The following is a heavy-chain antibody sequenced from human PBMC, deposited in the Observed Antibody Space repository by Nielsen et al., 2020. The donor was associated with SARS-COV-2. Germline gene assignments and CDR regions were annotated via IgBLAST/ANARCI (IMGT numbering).Heavy chain of an antibody. J-gene: IGHJ4*02. D-gene: IGHD6-19*01. CDR1: VRSISLGGYS. CDR3: ARVSGGWVGFDY. CDR2: IYHSGST. Sequence: SQTLSLTCAVSVRSISLGGYSWCWIRQPPGKGLEWIGYIYHSGSTYYNPSLKSRVTISVDRSKNQFSLKLSSVTAADTAVYYCARVSGGWVGFDYWGQGTLVTVSS. V-gene: IGHV4-30-2*01.